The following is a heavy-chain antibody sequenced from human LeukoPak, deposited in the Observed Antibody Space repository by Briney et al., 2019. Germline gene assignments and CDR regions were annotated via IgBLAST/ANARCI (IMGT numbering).Heavy chain of an antibody. CDR3: ARDVLVGATYRYYFDY. V-gene: IGHV3-21*01. Sequence: GGSLRLSCAASGFTLSSYSMNWVRQAPGKGLEWVSSISSSSSYIYYADSVKGRFTISRDNAKNSLYLQMNCLRAEDTAVYYCARDVLVGATYRYYFDYWGQGTLVTVSS. CDR1: GFTLSSYS. J-gene: IGHJ4*02. CDR2: ISSSSSYI. D-gene: IGHD1-26*01.